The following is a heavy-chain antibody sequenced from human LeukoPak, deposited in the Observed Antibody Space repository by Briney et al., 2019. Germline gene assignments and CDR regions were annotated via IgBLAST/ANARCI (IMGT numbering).Heavy chain of an antibody. D-gene: IGHD2-21*02. V-gene: IGHV3-23*01. Sequence: GGSLRLSCAASGFTFSSYAMSWVRQAPGKGLEWVSAISGSGGSTYYADSVKGRFTISRDNSKNTLYLQMNRLRAEDTAVYYCARDGSRGNLVTAPDFWGQGTLVTVSS. J-gene: IGHJ4*02. CDR1: GFTFSSYA. CDR3: ARDGSRGNLVTAPDF. CDR2: ISGSGGST.